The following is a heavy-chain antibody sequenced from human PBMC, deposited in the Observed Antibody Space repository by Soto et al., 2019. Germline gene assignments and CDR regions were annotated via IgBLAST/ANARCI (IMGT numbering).Heavy chain of an antibody. CDR3: AMTSAAGKNYYGMDV. V-gene: IGHV5-51*01. D-gene: IGHD6-13*01. CDR1: GYSFTSYW. J-gene: IGHJ6*02. Sequence: GESLKISCKGSGYSFTSYWIGWVRQMPGKGLEWMGIIYPGDSDTRYSPSFQGQVTISADKSISTAYLQWSSLKASDTAMYYCAMTSAAGKNYYGMDVWGQGTTVTVSS. CDR2: IYPGDSDT.